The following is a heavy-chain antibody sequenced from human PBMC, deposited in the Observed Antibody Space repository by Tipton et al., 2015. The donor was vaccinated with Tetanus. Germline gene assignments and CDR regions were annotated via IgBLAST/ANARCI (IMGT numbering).Heavy chain of an antibody. Sequence: LVKPTQTLSLTCAISGDSVSRDGPTWNWIGQSPSRGLEWLGRTYYRSQWITDYAVSVRGRITINPDPSNNLVSLELRSVTPEDTAVYYCARDPPMCYSCLDSWGQGTLITVSS. CDR3: ARDPPMCYSCLDS. CDR2: TYYRSQWIT. D-gene: IGHD3-10*02. J-gene: IGHJ4*02. CDR1: GDSVSRDGPT. V-gene: IGHV6-1*01.